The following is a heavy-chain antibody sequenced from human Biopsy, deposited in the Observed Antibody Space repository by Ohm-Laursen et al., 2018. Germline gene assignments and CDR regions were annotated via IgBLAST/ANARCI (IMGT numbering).Heavy chain of an antibody. CDR1: GYTFTAFS. V-gene: IGHV1-2*02. CDR3: ARGRRHCSGTCSRWYFDL. CDR2: INPKSGDT. J-gene: IGHJ2*01. Sequence: SVKVSCKPSGYTFTAFSVHWLRQAPGQGLEWMGWINPKSGDTDYPQNFQGRVSMTRDTSISTAYMDLSRLRSDDTAVYYCARGRRHCSGTCSRWYFDLWGRGALVTVSS. D-gene: IGHD2-2*01.